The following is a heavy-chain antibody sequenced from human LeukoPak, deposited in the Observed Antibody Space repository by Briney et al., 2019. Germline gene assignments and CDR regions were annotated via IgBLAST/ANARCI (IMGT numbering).Heavy chain of an antibody. Sequence: PGGSLRLSCAASGFTFSSYSMNWVRQAPGKGLEWVSYISSSSSTIYYADSVKGRFTISRDNAKNSLYLQMNSLRAEDTAVYYCARDRFYSNYPNWFDPWGQGTLVTVSS. J-gene: IGHJ5*02. CDR2: ISSSSSTI. CDR1: GFTFSSYS. D-gene: IGHD4-11*01. CDR3: ARDRFYSNYPNWFDP. V-gene: IGHV3-48*04.